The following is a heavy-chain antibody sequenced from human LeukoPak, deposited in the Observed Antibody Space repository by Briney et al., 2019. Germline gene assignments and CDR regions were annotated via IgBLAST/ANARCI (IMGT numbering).Heavy chain of an antibody. Sequence: GGSLRLSCAASGFTFSSYWMHWVRQAPGKGLVWVSRINSDGSSTSYADSVKGRFTISRDNAKNTLYLQMNSLRAEDTAVYYCARGGVFGVVTHDYWGQGTLVTVSS. V-gene: IGHV3-74*01. CDR3: ARGGVFGVVTHDY. CDR2: INSDGSST. CDR1: GFTFSSYW. D-gene: IGHD3-3*01. J-gene: IGHJ4*02.